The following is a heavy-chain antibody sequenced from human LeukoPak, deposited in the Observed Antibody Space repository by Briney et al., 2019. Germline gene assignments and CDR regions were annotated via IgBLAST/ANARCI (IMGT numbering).Heavy chain of an antibody. J-gene: IGHJ5*02. Sequence: VASVKVSCKASGYTFTSYGISWVRQAPGQGLEWMGWISAYNGNTNYAQKLQGRVTMTTDTSTSTAYMELRSLRSDDTAVYYCARGPWFGELLSWFDPWGQGTLVTVSS. CDR3: ARGPWFGELLSWFDP. V-gene: IGHV1-18*01. CDR2: ISAYNGNT. CDR1: GYTFTSYG. D-gene: IGHD3-10*01.